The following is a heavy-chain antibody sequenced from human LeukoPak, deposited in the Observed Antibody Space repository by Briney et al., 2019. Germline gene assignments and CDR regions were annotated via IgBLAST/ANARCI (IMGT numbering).Heavy chain of an antibody. CDR2: MNPNSGNT. J-gene: IGHJ5*02. Sequence: ASVKVSCKASGYTFTSYDINWVRQATGQGLEWMGRMNPNSGNTGYAQKFQGRVTMTRNTSISTAYMELSSLRSEDTAVYYCARGTQVAPPLTGVARGNWFDPWGQGTLVTVSS. CDR1: GYTFTSYD. CDR3: ARGTQVAPPLTGVARGNWFDP. D-gene: IGHD3-9*01. V-gene: IGHV1-8*01.